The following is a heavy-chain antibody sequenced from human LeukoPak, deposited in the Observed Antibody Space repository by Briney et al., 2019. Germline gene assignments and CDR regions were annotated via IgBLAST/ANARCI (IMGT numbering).Heavy chain of an antibody. CDR1: GYSFTDYY. CDR3: AKVRDRLSSFYPAA. D-gene: IGHD6-13*01. J-gene: IGHJ4*02. CDR2: INPHSGGR. Sequence: ASVKVSCKASGYSFTDYYIHWVRQAPGQGLEWMGWINPHSGGRNFAQKFQGRVTMTRDTSITTAYLELSGLTSDDTAMYYCAKVRDRLSSFYPAAWGQGTLVSVSS. V-gene: IGHV1-2*02.